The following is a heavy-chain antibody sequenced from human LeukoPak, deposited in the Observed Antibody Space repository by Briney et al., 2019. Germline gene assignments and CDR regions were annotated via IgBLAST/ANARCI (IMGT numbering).Heavy chain of an antibody. CDR2: ISSSSSYI. CDR1: GLTFSSYS. Sequence: GGSLRLSCAASGLTFSSYSMNWVRQAPGKGLEWVSSISSSSSYIYYADSVKGRFTISRDNAKNSLYLQMNSLRAEDTAVYYCARSPYSSSWYYFDYWGQGTLVTVSS. J-gene: IGHJ4*02. CDR3: ARSPYSSSWYYFDY. D-gene: IGHD6-13*01. V-gene: IGHV3-21*01.